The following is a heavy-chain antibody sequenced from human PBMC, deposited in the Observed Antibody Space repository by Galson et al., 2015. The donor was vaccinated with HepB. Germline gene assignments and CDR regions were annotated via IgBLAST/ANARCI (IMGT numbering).Heavy chain of an antibody. V-gene: IGHV4-34*01. J-gene: IGHJ1*01. CDR3: ARSLRYSSSWYRLEPAQRYFQH. Sequence: TLSLTCAVYGGSFSGYYWSWIRQPPGKGLEWIGEINHSGSTNYNPSLKSRVTISVDTSKNQFSLKLSSVTAADTAVYYCARSLRYSSSWYRLEPAQRYFQHWGQGTLVTVSS. CDR2: INHSGST. D-gene: IGHD6-13*01. CDR1: GGSFSGYY.